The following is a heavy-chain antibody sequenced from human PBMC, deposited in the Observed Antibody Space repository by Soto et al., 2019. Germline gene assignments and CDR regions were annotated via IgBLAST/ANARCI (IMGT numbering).Heavy chain of an antibody. CDR2: ISYEGSNK. Sequence: GGSLRLSCAASGFNFGIYAIHWVRQAPGKGLEWVALISYEGSNKYYADSVKGRFTISRDNSKSTLFLQMDILRLEDTVVYYCARFNPGNKLYYFNGLDVWGQGTSVTVSS. CDR3: ARFNPGNKLYYFNGLDV. V-gene: IGHV3-30*04. D-gene: IGHD2-2*02. CDR1: GFNFGIYA. J-gene: IGHJ6*02.